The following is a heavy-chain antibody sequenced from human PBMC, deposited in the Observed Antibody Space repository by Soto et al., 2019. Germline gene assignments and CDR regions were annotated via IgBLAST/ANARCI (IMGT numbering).Heavy chain of an antibody. CDR1: GYTFTSYA. CDR3: ARETSGYCSGGSCDAFDI. CDR2: INAGNGNT. D-gene: IGHD2-15*01. V-gene: IGHV1-3*01. Sequence: ASVKVSCKASGYTFTSYAMHWVRQAPGQRLGWMGWINAGNGNTRYSQKFQGRVTMIRDTSPSTVYMELSSLRSEDTAVYYCARETSGYCSGGSCDAFDIWGQGTMVTVSS. J-gene: IGHJ3*02.